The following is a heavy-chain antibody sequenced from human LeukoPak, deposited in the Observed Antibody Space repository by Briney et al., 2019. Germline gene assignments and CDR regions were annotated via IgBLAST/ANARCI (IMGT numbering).Heavy chain of an antibody. CDR3: ARDEDSSSWYSHYYYYGMDV. J-gene: IGHJ6*02. Sequence: GGSLRLSCAASGFTFSSYSMTWVRQAPGKGLEWVSYISSSSSTIYYADSVKGRFTLSRENAKNSLYLQMNSLRGEDTAVYYCARDEDSSSWYSHYYYYGMDVWGQGTTVTVSS. CDR1: GFTFSSYS. D-gene: IGHD6-13*01. CDR2: ISSSSSTI. V-gene: IGHV3-48*01.